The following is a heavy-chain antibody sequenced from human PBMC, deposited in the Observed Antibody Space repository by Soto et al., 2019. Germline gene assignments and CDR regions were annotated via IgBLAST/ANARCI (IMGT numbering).Heavy chain of an antibody. CDR1: GGTFSSYA. Sequence: SVKVSCKASGGTFSSYAISWVRQAPGQGLEWMGGIIHIFGTANYAQKFQGRVTITADESTSTAYMELSSLRSEDTAVYYCARDSEVSSTSDPIAVAGAFDYWGQGTLVTVSS. CDR2: IIHIFGTA. J-gene: IGHJ4*02. D-gene: IGHD6-19*01. CDR3: ARDSEVSSTSDPIAVAGAFDY. V-gene: IGHV1-69*13.